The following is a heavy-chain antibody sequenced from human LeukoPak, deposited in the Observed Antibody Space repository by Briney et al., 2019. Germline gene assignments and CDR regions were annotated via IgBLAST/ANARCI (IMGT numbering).Heavy chain of an antibody. D-gene: IGHD2-2*01. Sequence: ASVKVSCKASGYTFTSYGISWVRQAPGQGLEWMGWISAYNGNTNYAQKLQGRVTMTTDTSTSTAYMGLRSLRSDDTAVYYCARTLGYCSSTSCHVFDYWGQGTLVTVSS. J-gene: IGHJ4*02. CDR1: GYTFTSYG. CDR3: ARTLGYCSSTSCHVFDY. V-gene: IGHV1-18*01. CDR2: ISAYNGNT.